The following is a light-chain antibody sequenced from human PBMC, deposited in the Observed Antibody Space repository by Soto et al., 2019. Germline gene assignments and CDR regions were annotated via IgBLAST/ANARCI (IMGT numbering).Light chain of an antibody. CDR2: DAS. CDR1: QTIRSD. CDR3: QQRSNLIT. Sequence: EIVMTQSPATLSVSPGERATLSCRASQTIRSDLAWYQQKPGQAPRLLISDASTRATSIPARFNGSGSGTEFTLAISSLQSEDFAIYYCQQRSNLITFGQGTRLEIK. V-gene: IGKV3-15*01. J-gene: IGKJ5*01.